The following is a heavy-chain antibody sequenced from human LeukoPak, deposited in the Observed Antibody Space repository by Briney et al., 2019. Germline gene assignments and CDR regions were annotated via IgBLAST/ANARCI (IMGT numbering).Heavy chain of an antibody. CDR2: XXHSGST. Sequence: SETLSLTCAVYGGSFSGYYWSWIRQPPGKGLEWXXXXXHSGSTXYNPSLKXRVTISVDTSKNQFSLKLSSVTAADTAVYYCARGLRYYYDSSGYSDYWGQGTLVTVSS. CDR3: ARGLRYYYDSSGYSDY. CDR1: GGSFSGYY. J-gene: IGHJ4*02. V-gene: IGHV4-34*01. D-gene: IGHD3-22*01.